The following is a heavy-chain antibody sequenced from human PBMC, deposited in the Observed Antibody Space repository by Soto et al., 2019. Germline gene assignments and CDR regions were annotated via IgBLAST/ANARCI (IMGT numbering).Heavy chain of an antibody. V-gene: IGHV1-69*04. Sequence: SVKVSCKASGGTFSSYTISWVRQAPGQGLEWMGRIIPILGIANYAQKFQGRVTITADNAKNTLYLQMNSLRAEDTAIYYCTRDRPGPQHYFDYWGQGNMVTVSS. J-gene: IGHJ4*02. CDR2: IIPILGIA. D-gene: IGHD6-6*01. CDR1: GGTFSSYT. CDR3: TRDRPGPQHYFDY.